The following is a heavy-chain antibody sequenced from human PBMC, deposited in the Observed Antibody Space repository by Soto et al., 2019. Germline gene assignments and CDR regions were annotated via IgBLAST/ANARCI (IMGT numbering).Heavy chain of an antibody. V-gene: IGHV5-51*01. CDR3: ARHIQDIVVVPAAMQDYYYYYMDV. D-gene: IGHD2-2*01. J-gene: IGHJ6*03. CDR1: GYSFTSYW. Sequence: PGESLKISCKGSGYSFTSYWIGWVRQMPGKGLEWMGIIYPSDSDTRYSPSFQGQVTISADKSISTAYLQWSSLKASDTAMYYCARHIQDIVVVPAAMQDYYYYYMDVWGKGTTVTVSS. CDR2: IYPSDSDT.